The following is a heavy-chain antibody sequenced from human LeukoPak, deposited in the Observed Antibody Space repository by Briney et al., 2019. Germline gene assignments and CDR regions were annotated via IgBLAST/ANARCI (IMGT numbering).Heavy chain of an antibody. CDR1: GFSFSDYW. CDR3: TRDQDF. D-gene: IGHD3-3*01. Sequence: PGGSLRLSCAASGFSFSDYWMHWVRQAQGKVMMWVSGISSDGSTTNYADSVKGRFTISRDNAENTVYLQMNSLRAEDTAVYYCTRDQDFWGQGTLVTVSS. CDR2: ISSDGSTT. J-gene: IGHJ4*02. V-gene: IGHV3-74*01.